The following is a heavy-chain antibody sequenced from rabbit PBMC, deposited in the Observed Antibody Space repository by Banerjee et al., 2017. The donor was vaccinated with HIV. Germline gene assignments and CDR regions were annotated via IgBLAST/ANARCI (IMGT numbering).Heavy chain of an antibody. V-gene: IGHV1S40*01. J-gene: IGHJ4*01. D-gene: IGHD4-1*01. CDR2: IFGGSVGST. Sequence: LVKPGASLTLTCTASGFSFSSIYYMCWVRQAPGKGLEWIACIFGGSVGSTYYANWAKGRFTISITSSTTVTLQMTSLTAADTATYFCARDLAGVIGWNFDLWGPGTLVTVS. CDR3: ARDLAGVIGWNFDL. CDR1: GFSFSSIYY.